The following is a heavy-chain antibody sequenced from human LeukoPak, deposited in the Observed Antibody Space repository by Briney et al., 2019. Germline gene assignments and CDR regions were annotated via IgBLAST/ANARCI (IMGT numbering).Heavy chain of an antibody. CDR3: ARDISSRPEYYYYYGMDA. Sequence: GGSLRLSCAASGFTFSSYAMHWVRQAPGKGLEWVAVISYDGSNKYYADSVKGRFTISRDNSKNTLYLQMNSLRAEDTAVYYCARDISSRPEYYYYYGMDAWGQGTTVTVSS. D-gene: IGHD2-15*01. J-gene: IGHJ6*02. CDR1: GFTFSSYA. CDR2: ISYDGSNK. V-gene: IGHV3-30-3*01.